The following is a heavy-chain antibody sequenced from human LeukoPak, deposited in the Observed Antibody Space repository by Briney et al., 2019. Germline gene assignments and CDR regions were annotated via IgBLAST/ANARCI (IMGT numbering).Heavy chain of an antibody. CDR1: GGSISPHY. D-gene: IGHD2-15*01. CDR2: IYYSGST. Sequence: PSETLSLTCTVSGGSISPHYWSWIRQPPGKGLEWIGYIYYSGSTNYNPSLKSRVTLSVDTSKIQFSLKLSSVTAADTAVYYCARSVEGYCSGGSCYSYYYYMDVWGKGTTVTVSS. CDR3: ARSVEGYCSGGSCYSYYYYMDV. V-gene: IGHV4-59*11. J-gene: IGHJ6*03.